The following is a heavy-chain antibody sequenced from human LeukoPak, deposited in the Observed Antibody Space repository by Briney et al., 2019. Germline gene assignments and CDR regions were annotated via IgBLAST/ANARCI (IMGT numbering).Heavy chain of an antibody. J-gene: IGHJ4*02. CDR1: GFTFGDYA. D-gene: IGHD3-10*01. Sequence: GGSLRLSCTASGFTFGDYAMSWVRQAPGKGLEWVGFIRSKAYGGTTQYAASVKGRFSISRDDSKSIAYLQMSSLKTEDTAVYYCTRVRSGNDFDYWGQGTLVTVSS. V-gene: IGHV3-49*04. CDR3: TRVRSGNDFDY. CDR2: IRSKAYGGTT.